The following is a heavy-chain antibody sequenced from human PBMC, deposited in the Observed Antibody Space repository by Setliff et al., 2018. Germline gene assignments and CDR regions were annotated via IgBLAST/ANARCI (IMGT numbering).Heavy chain of an antibody. J-gene: IGHJ4*02. Sequence: GASVKVSCKASGYTFTAYYIHWVRQAPGQGLEWMGWINPHSGGTNFPQTFQGRVTMTRDTSISTAYMELSRLRSDDTAVYYCARDWVSYYFDYWGQGTLVTVSS. CDR2: INPHSGGT. CDR1: GYTFTAYY. CDR3: ARDWVSYYFDY. D-gene: IGHD6-13*01. V-gene: IGHV1-2*02.